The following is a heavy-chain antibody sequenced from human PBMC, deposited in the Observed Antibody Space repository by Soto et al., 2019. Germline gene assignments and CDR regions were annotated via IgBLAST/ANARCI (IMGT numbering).Heavy chain of an antibody. CDR1: GGSFSGYY. J-gene: IGHJ4*02. D-gene: IGHD6-6*01. CDR2: IDLSGSS. Sequence: SETLSLTCAVYGGSFSGYYWSWIRQPPGKGLECIGEIDLSGSSNYNASLKSRVSISVDTSKNQFSLKVSSVTAADTAVFYCARMSTYSRSFDYWGQGALVTVSS. V-gene: IGHV4-34*01. CDR3: ARMSTYSRSFDY.